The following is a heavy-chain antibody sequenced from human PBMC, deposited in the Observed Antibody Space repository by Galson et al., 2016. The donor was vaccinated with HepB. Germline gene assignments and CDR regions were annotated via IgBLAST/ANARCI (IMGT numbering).Heavy chain of an antibody. Sequence: ETLSLTCSVSGVSVSSNPYYWSWIRQSPGKGLEWIAYMHFSGITNYNSSLKSRVTVSIDTSKNQFSLRLTSVTPADTAVYYCARMPAVPQLWFDPWGQGILVIVS. CDR2: MHFSGIT. J-gene: IGHJ5*02. CDR1: GVSVSSNPYY. V-gene: IGHV4-61*01. CDR3: ARMPAVPQLWFDP. D-gene: IGHD2-2*01.